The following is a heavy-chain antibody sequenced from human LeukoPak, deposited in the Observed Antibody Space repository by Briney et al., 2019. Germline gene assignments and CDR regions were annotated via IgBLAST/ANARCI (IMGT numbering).Heavy chain of an antibody. J-gene: IGHJ4*02. CDR1: GGSVSSTNW. CDR2: VHLDGRT. D-gene: IGHD5-18*01. Sequence: SETLSLTCAVSGGSVSSTNWWTWFRQPPGKGLEWIGEVHLDGRTNYNPSLTGRLTMSVDLYENHISLKLTSVTAADTAVYYCAEHSYGLGYFDYWGQGTLVTVSS. CDR3: AEHSYGLGYFDY. V-gene: IGHV4-4*02.